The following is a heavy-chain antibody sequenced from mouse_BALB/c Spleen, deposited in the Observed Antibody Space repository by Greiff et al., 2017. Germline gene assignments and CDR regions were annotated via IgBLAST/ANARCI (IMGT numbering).Heavy chain of an antibody. V-gene: IGHV1-54*01. J-gene: IGHJ3*01. Sequence: QVQLQQSGAELVRPGTSVKVSCKASGYAFTNYLIEWVKQRPGQGLEWIGVINPGSGGTNYNEKFKGKATLTADKSSSTAYMQLSSLTSDDSAVYFCARDYYRYDWFAYWGQGTLVTVSA. D-gene: IGHD2-14*01. CDR1: GYAFTNYL. CDR2: INPGSGGT. CDR3: ARDYYRYDWFAY.